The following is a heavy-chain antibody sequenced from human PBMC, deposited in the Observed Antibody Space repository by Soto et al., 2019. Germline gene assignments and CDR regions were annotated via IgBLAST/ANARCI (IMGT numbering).Heavy chain of an antibody. Sequence: QVQLVQSGAEEKEPGASVKVSCKASGYAFSSYAMHWVRQAPGQRLEWMGWINIGSGNTEYSQNFQDRITITRDTAARTVYMELSGLRSEDTAVYYCARDGGDCGYRLAYYYYIGMDVWGQGTTVTVSS. J-gene: IGHJ6*02. CDR3: ARDGGDCGYRLAYYYYIGMDV. CDR2: INIGSGNT. D-gene: IGHD2-21*02. V-gene: IGHV1-3*05. CDR1: GYAFSSYA.